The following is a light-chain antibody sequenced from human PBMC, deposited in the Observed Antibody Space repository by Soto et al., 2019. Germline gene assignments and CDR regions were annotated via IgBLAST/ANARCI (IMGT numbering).Light chain of an antibody. CDR3: KQSYSNSPFT. CDR1: QSVSSS. CDR2: EAS. V-gene: IGKV1-39*01. Sequence: DIQMTQSPSPLSASVGDRVDITCRTSQSVSSSLNWYQAKPCKAPKLLIYEASSLVSGVPSRFSGSGSGTDFTLTISSLQPEASATYYCKQSYSNSPFTFGPGTRVDI. J-gene: IGKJ3*01.